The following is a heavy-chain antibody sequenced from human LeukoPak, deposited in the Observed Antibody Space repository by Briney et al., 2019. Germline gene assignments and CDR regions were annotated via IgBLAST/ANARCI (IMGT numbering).Heavy chain of an antibody. D-gene: IGHD3-10*01. V-gene: IGHV3-33*01. Sequence: GGSLRLSCATSGFTFSDYGMHWVRQAPGKGLEWVAVIWSDGSNKYYADSVKGRFTISGDNSKNTLYLQMNSLRDEDTAFYYCARASGPFDYWGQGTLVTVSS. CDR3: ARASGPFDY. CDR1: GFTFSDYG. J-gene: IGHJ4*02. CDR2: IWSDGSNK.